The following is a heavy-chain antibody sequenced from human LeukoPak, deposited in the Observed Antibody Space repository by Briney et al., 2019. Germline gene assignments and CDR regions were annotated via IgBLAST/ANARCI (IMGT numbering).Heavy chain of an antibody. CDR3: AREGTVTIDYYYYYYMDV. D-gene: IGHD4-17*01. CDR2: INPNSGGT. Sequence: ASVKVSCKASGYTLTGYYMHWVRQAPGQGLEWMGRINPNSGGTNYAQKFQGRVTMTRDTSISTAYMELSRLRSDDTAVYYCAREGTVTIDYYYYYYMDVWGKGTTVTVSS. V-gene: IGHV1-2*06. CDR1: GYTLTGYY. J-gene: IGHJ6*03.